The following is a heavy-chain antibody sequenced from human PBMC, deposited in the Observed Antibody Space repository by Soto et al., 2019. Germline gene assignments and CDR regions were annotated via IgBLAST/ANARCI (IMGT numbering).Heavy chain of an antibody. J-gene: IGHJ4*02. Sequence: QVQLVESGGGVVQPGRSLRLSCAASGFTFSSYGMHWVRQAPGKGLEWVAVISYDGSNKYYADSVKGRFTISRDNSNNTLYLQMNSLRAEETAVYYCANVGSGGATTSLESDYRGQGTLVTVSS. V-gene: IGHV3-30*18. CDR2: ISYDGSNK. D-gene: IGHD1-26*01. CDR1: GFTFSSYG. CDR3: ANVGSGGATTSLESDY.